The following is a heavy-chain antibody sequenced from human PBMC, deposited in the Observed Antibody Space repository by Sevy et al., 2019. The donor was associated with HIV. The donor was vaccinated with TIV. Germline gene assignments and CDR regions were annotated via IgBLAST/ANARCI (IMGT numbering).Heavy chain of an antibody. CDR1: GFILSDYY. CDR2: ISGSGDDTI. Sequence: GGSLRLSCAASGFILSDYYMSWVRQAPGKGLEWVSYISGSGDDTIYYADSVKGRFTISRDNTKNSLYLQMNSLRAEDTAVYYCAKGYGSGSPPDYWGQGTLVTVSS. D-gene: IGHD3-10*01. J-gene: IGHJ4*02. V-gene: IGHV3-11*01. CDR3: AKGYGSGSPPDY.